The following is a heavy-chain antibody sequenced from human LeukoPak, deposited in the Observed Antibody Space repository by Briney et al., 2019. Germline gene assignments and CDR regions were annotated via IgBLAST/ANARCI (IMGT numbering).Heavy chain of an antibody. Sequence: PSETLSLTCTVSGGSISSSSYYWGWIRQPPGKGLEWIGSIYYSGSTYYNPSLKSRVTISVDTSKNQFSLKLSSVTAADTAVYYCARRPNYGDYDGGFDYWGQGTLVTVSP. D-gene: IGHD4-17*01. CDR1: GGSISSSSYY. CDR3: ARRPNYGDYDGGFDY. J-gene: IGHJ4*01. CDR2: IYYSGST. V-gene: IGHV4-39*01.